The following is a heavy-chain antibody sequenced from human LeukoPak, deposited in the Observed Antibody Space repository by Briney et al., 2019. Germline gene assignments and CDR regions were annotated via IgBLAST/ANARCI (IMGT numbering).Heavy chain of an antibody. CDR3: AKGYCSGGSCPLVWYFDL. D-gene: IGHD2-15*01. J-gene: IGHJ2*01. V-gene: IGHV3-23*01. CDR2: ISGSGGST. Sequence: GGSLRLSCAPSGFTFSSYAMSWVRQAPGKGLEWVSAISGSGGSTYYADSVKGRFTISRDNSKNTLYLQMNSLRAEDTAVYYCAKGYCSGGSCPLVWYFDLWGRGTLVTVS. CDR1: GFTFSSYA.